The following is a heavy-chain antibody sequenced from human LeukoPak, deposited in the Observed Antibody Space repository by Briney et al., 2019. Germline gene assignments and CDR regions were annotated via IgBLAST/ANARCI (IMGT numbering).Heavy chain of an antibody. CDR1: GYTFTSYG. CDR2: ISAYNGNT. CDR3: ARDFRYYYGSSAPGAFDI. Sequence: ASVKVSCKASGYTFTSYGISWVRQAPGQGLEGMGWISAYNGNTNYAQKLQGRVTMTTDTSTSTAYMELRSLRSDDTAVYYCARDFRYYYGSSAPGAFDIWGQGTMVTVSS. D-gene: IGHD3-22*01. V-gene: IGHV1-18*01. J-gene: IGHJ3*02.